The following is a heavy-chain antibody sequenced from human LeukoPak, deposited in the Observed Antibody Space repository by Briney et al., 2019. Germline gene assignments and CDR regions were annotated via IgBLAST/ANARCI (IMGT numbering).Heavy chain of an antibody. Sequence: GGSLRLSCAASGFTLSSYAMSWVRQAPGKGLEWVSAISGSGGSTYYADSVKGRFTISRDNSKNTLYLQMNSLRAEDTAVYYCAKVFQGSGSYYLGPFDYWGQGTLVTVSS. D-gene: IGHD3-10*01. V-gene: IGHV3-23*01. CDR2: ISGSGGST. J-gene: IGHJ4*02. CDR3: AKVFQGSGSYYLGPFDY. CDR1: GFTLSSYA.